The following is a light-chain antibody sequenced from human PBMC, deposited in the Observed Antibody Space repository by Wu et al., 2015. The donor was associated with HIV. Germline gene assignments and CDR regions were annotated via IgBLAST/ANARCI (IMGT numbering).Light chain of an antibody. J-gene: IGKJ2*03. CDR3: QQYGRSYS. CDR1: QSVTSTN. Sequence: EIVLTQSPGTLSLSPGERATLSCRASQSVTSTNLAWYQQKPGQAPRLLIFGASSRATGIPDRFSGSGSGTDFTLTITRLEPEDFAVYYCQQYGRSYSFGQGTKLEIK. CDR2: GAS. V-gene: IGKV3-20*01.